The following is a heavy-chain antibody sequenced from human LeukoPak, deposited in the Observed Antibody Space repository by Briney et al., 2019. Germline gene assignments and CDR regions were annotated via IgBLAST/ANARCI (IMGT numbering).Heavy chain of an antibody. CDR3: ARAVVVPAATTGVSARRNPGGAFDI. D-gene: IGHD2-2*01. CDR2: INSDGSST. Sequence: GGSLRLSCAASGFTFSSYWMHWVRQAPGKGLVWVSRINSDGSSTSYADSVKGRFTISRDNAKNTLYLQMNSLRAEDTAVYYCARAVVVPAATTGVSARRNPGGAFDIWGQGTMVTVSS. V-gene: IGHV3-74*01. J-gene: IGHJ3*02. CDR1: GFTFSSYW.